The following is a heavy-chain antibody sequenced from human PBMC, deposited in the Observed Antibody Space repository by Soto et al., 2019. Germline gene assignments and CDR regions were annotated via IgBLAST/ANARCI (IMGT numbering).Heavy chain of an antibody. V-gene: IGHV3-23*01. J-gene: IGHJ6*03. Sequence: PGGSLRLSCAASGFTFSSYAMSWVRQAPGKGLEWVSAISGSGGSTYYADSVKGRFTISRDNSKNTLYLQMNSLRAEDTAVYYCAKAPHPYYYYYMDVWGKGTTDTVSS. CDR1: GFTFSSYA. CDR3: AKAPHPYYYYYMDV. CDR2: ISGSGGST.